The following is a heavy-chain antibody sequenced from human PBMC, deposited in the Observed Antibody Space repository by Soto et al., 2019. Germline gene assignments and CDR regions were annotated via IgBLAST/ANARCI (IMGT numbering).Heavy chain of an antibody. D-gene: IGHD6-6*01. CDR1: GFTFSSYA. J-gene: IGHJ4*02. Sequence: GGSLRLSCAASGFTFSSYAMSWVRQAPGKGLEWVSAISGSGGSTYYADSVKGRFTISRDNSKNTLYLQMNSLRAEDTAVYYWSRDRPGSQHYFLYWGQANMVTV. V-gene: IGHV3-23*01. CDR3: SRDRPGSQHYFLY. CDR2: ISGSGGST.